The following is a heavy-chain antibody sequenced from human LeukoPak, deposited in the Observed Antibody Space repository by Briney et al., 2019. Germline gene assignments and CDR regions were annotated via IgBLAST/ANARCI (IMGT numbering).Heavy chain of an antibody. V-gene: IGHV4-34*01. J-gene: IGHJ4*02. D-gene: IGHD3-22*01. Sequence: SETLSLTCAVYGGSFSGYYWSWIRQPPGKGLEWIGEINHSGSTNYNPSLKSRVTISVDTSKNQFSLKLSSVTAADTAVYYCARHVVASTGYFDAYWGQGTLVTVSS. CDR3: ARHVVASTGYFDAY. CDR2: INHSGST. CDR1: GGSFSGYY.